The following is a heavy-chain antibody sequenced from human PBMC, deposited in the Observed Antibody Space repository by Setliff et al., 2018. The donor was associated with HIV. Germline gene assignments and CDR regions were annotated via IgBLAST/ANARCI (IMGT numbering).Heavy chain of an antibody. V-gene: IGHV4-38-2*02. CDR2: INHRGAT. CDR3: ARPLTTSFNFWGDAFAI. D-gene: IGHD3-3*01. CDR1: GYSISNGSY. Sequence: SETLSLTCNVSGYSISNGSYWGWIRQPPGKGLEWIANINHRGATSYNPSLKSRVTISSDTSKNQFSLELTSVTAADTAVYYCARPLTTSFNFWGDAFAIWGQGTMVTV. J-gene: IGHJ3*02.